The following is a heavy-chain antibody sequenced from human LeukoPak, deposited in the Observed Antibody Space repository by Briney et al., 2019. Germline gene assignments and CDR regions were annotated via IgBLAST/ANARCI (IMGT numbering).Heavy chain of an antibody. CDR3: ARKPPYYDYVWGSYRYTRMYYFDY. CDR1: GGTFTSYA. CDR2: IIPIFDTA. D-gene: IGHD3-16*02. J-gene: IGHJ4*02. V-gene: IGHV1-69*05. Sequence: SVTVSCKSSGGTFTSYAISWVRQAPEHGLEWMGRIIPIFDTANYAQKFQGRLPITTDESTSTAYLELSSLRSEDTAVYYCARKPPYYDYVWGSYRYTRMYYFDYWGQGTLVTVSS.